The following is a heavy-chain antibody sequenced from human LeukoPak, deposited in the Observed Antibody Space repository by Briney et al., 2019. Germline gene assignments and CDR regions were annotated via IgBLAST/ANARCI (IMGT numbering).Heavy chain of an antibody. J-gene: IGHJ4*02. CDR1: GFTLSGYA. Sequence: GGSLRLSCSASGFTLSGYAMHWVRQAPGKGLECVSAISPNGAITKYADSVKGRFTISRDNSKNTLYLQMSSLRAEDTAVYYCVKGSSPSSYYFDYWGQGTLVTVSS. CDR3: VKGSSPSSYYFDY. V-gene: IGHV3-64D*06. CDR2: ISPNGAIT.